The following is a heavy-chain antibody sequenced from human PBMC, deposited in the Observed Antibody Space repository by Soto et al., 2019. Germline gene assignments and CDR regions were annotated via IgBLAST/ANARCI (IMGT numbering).Heavy chain of an antibody. Sequence: QVQLVESGGGVVQPGRSLRLSCAASGFTFSSYGMHWVRQAPGKGLEWVAVIWYDGSNKYYADSVKGRFTISRDNSKNTLYLQMNSLRAEDTAVYYCASDGGYSYGLGYYYGMDVWGQGTTVTVSS. CDR3: ASDGGYSYGLGYYYGMDV. CDR1: GFTFSSYG. CDR2: IWYDGSNK. V-gene: IGHV3-33*01. J-gene: IGHJ6*02. D-gene: IGHD5-18*01.